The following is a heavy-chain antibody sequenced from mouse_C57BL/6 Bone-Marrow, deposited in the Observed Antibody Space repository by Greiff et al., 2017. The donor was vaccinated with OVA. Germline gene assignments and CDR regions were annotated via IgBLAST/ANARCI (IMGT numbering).Heavy chain of an antibody. D-gene: IGHD2-5*01. Sequence: QVQLQQPGAELVKPGASVKMSCKASGYTFTSYWITWVKQRPGQGLEWIGDIYPGSGSTNYNEKFKSKATLTVDTSSSTAYMQLSSLTSEDSAVYDCARYSNYVAWFAYWGQGTLVTVSA. CDR3: ARYSNYVAWFAY. CDR1: GYTFTSYW. V-gene: IGHV1-55*01. J-gene: IGHJ3*01. CDR2: IYPGSGST.